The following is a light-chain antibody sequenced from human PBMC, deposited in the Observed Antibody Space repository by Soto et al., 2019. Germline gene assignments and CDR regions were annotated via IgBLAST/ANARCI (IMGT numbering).Light chain of an antibody. CDR3: QPHFARPVT. V-gene: IGKV4-1*01. CDR2: WAS. J-gene: IGKJ4*01. Sequence: DIVLTQSPASLAVSLGERATINCKAIQSLFSPSNNKNFLAWYRQYPGQPPELLLYWASSRQSGVPDRLSGSGSGTDFTLTINNLPTEDVAVYNCQPHFARPVTCGGGTKVDI. CDR1: QSLFSPSNNKNF.